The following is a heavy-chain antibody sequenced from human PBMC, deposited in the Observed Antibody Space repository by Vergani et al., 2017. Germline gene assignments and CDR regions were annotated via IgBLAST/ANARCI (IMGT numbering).Heavy chain of an antibody. J-gene: IGHJ5*01. Sequence: EVQLLESGGGSVQSGGSLRLSCVASGFSFNTYWMHWVRQVPGKGLVWVARIDEYGNRATYGDFETGRFTISRDNAKNTVFLQMNNLRADDAGVYYCVRTEYCTGIACNTRFDSWGQGALVTVSS. CDR3: VRTEYCTGIACNTRFDS. D-gene: IGHD2-8*02. CDR2: IDEYGNRA. CDR1: GFSFNTYW. V-gene: IGHV3-74*02.